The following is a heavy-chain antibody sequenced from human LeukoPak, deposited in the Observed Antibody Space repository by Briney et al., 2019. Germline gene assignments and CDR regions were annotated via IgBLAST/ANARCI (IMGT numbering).Heavy chain of an antibody. CDR1: GYTFTVYY. V-gene: IGHV1-2*02. D-gene: IGHD3-22*01. Sequence: ASVKVSCKASGYTFTVYYMHWVRQAPGQGLEWMGWINPNSGGTNYAQNFQGRVTMTRDTSISTAYMELSRLRSDDTAVYYCARDSAGYYYDTSGPIYYFDYWGQGTLVTVSS. J-gene: IGHJ4*02. CDR2: INPNSGGT. CDR3: ARDSAGYYYDTSGPIYYFDY.